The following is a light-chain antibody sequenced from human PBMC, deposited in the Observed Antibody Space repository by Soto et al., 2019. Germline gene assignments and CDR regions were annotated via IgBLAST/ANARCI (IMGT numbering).Light chain of an antibody. CDR3: SLYTSENTYV. Sequence: QSVLTQPPSVSGSPGQSVTISCTGTSTDFVSYNRVSWYQQPPGTAPKLIIYGASNRPSGVPDRFSGSKSGNTASLTISGLQAAEEADYYCSLYTSENTYVFGTGTKVTVL. CDR1: STDFVSYNR. J-gene: IGLJ1*01. CDR2: GAS. V-gene: IGLV2-18*01.